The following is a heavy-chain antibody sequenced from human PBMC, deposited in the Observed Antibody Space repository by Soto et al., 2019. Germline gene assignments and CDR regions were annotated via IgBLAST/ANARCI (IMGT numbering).Heavy chain of an antibody. V-gene: IGHV4-59*01. J-gene: IGHJ4*02. D-gene: IGHD1-26*01. Sequence: XETLSLTCAVSGCSISSYYWSWIRQPPGKGLEWIGYIYYSGSTNYNPSLKSRVTISVDTSKNQFSLKLSSVTAADTAVYYCARAQWELPSPIDYWGQGTLATVSS. CDR2: IYYSGST. CDR3: ARAQWELPSPIDY. CDR1: GCSISSYY.